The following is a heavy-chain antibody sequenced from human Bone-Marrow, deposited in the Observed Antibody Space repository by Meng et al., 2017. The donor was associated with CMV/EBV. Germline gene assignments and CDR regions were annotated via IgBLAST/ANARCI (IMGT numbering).Heavy chain of an antibody. CDR1: GYTFTGYY. D-gene: IGHD1-26*01. CDR2: INPNSGGT. CDR3: ARVSLGATGDDY. V-gene: IGHV1-2*02. J-gene: IGHJ4*02. Sequence: ASVEVSCKASGYTFTGYYMHWVRQAPGQGLEWMGWINPNSGGTNYAQKFQGRVTMTRDTSISTAYMELSRLRSDDTAVYYCARVSLGATGDDYWGQGTLVTVSS.